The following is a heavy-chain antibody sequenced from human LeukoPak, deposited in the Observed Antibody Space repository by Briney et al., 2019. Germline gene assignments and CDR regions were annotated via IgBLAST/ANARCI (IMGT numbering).Heavy chain of an antibody. J-gene: IGHJ4*02. CDR2: IKQDGSEK. CDR3: ARLGTFGYEFDY. D-gene: IGHD2/OR15-2a*01. CDR1: GFTFNNYW. Sequence: GGSLRLSCAASGFTFNNYWMSWVRQAPGKGLKWVANIKQDGSEKYYVDSVKGGFTISRDNAKNSLYLQMNSLRAEDTAVYYCARLGTFGYEFDYWGQGTLVTVSS. V-gene: IGHV3-7*01.